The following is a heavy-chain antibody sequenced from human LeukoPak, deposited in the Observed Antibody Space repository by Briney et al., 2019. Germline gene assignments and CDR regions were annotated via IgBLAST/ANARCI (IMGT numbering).Heavy chain of an antibody. D-gene: IGHD2-15*01. CDR1: GYRFTNYW. Sequence: GESLRISCQASGYRFTNYWIGWVRQMPGKGLEWMGIIYPGDSNTKYSPSFQGQVTISADKSISTAYLQWSSLKASDTAMYYCARQDCSGGSCYYDYWGQGTLVTVSS. CDR2: IYPGDSNT. J-gene: IGHJ4*02. V-gene: IGHV5-51*01. CDR3: ARQDCSGGSCYYDY.